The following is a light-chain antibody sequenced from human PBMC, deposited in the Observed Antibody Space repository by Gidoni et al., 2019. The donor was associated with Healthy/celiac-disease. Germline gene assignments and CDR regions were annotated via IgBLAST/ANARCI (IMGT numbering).Light chain of an antibody. CDR3: QQYNNWPPPYT. Sequence: EIVMTPTPATLSVSPGERATLSCRASQSVSSNLAWYQQKPGQAPRLLIYGASTRATGIPARFSGSGSGTEFTLTISSLQSEDVAVYYCQQYNNWPPPYTFGQGTKLEIK. J-gene: IGKJ2*01. CDR2: GAS. V-gene: IGKV3-15*01. CDR1: QSVSSN.